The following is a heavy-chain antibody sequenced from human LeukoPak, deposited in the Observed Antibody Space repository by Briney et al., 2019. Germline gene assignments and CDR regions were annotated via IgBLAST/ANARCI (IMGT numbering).Heavy chain of an antibody. D-gene: IGHD2-15*01. J-gene: IGHJ4*02. V-gene: IGHV3-23*01. CDR1: GFTFSNYA. CDR2: INPDDGGS. Sequence: GSLRLSCQASGFTFSNYAMSWVRQAPGKGLEWVSSINPDDGGSFFANSVKGWFTISRDDSRSVVYLQMNSLRAEDTAVYYCARSGVATCHYWGQGILVTVSS. CDR3: ARSGVATCHY.